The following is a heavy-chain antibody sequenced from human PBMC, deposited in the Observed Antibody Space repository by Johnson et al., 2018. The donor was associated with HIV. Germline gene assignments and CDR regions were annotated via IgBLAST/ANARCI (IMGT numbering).Heavy chain of an antibody. CDR3: TTDQGYYGDAFDI. CDR1: GFTFSNVW. J-gene: IGHJ3*02. Sequence: VQLVESGGGLVKPGGSLKVSCAASGFTFSNVWMHWVRQAPGKGLEWVGRIKSKTDGGTTDYAAPVKGRFTISRDDSKNTLYLQMNSLKTEDTAVYYCTTDQGYYGDAFDIWGQGTMVTVSS. V-gene: IGHV3-15*01. CDR2: IKSKTDGGTT. D-gene: IGHD3-10*01.